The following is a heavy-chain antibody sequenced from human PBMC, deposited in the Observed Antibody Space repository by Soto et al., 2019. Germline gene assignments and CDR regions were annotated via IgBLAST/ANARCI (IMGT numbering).Heavy chain of an antibody. CDR2: IIPIFGTA. D-gene: IGHD2-21*02. Sequence: SVKVSCKASGGTFSSYAISWVRQAPGQGLEWMGGIIPIFGTANYAQKFQGRVTITADESTSTAYMELSSLRSEDTAVYYCARVTYCGGDCFMYYGMDVWGQGTTVTVSS. CDR3: ARVTYCGGDCFMYYGMDV. J-gene: IGHJ6*02. V-gene: IGHV1-69*13. CDR1: GGTFSSYA.